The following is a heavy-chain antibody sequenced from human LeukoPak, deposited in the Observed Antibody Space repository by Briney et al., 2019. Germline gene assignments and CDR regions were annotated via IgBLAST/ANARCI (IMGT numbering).Heavy chain of an antibody. CDR2: ISAYIGNT. CDR1: GYTFTSNG. J-gene: IGHJ4*02. V-gene: IGHV1-18*01. D-gene: IGHD1-26*01. CDR3: ARSRYSGSYFY. Sequence: ASVKVSCKASGYTFTSNGISWVREAPGQGLEWMGWISAYIGNTKYAQKIQGSDTMTTETSTSTAYWERRSLGSDDTAGNYCARSRYSGSYFYWGQGTLVTVSS.